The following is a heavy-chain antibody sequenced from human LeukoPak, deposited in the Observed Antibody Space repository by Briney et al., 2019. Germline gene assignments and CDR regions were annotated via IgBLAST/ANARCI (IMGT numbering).Heavy chain of an antibody. D-gene: IGHD5-18*01. CDR2: IRYDGSNK. V-gene: IGHV3-30*02. J-gene: IGHJ5*02. Sequence: GGSLRLSCAASGFTFSSYGMHWVRQAPGKGLEWVAFIRYDGSNKYYADSVKGRFTISRDNSKNTLYLQMNSLRAEDTAVYYCARCGYSYGFEWFDPWGQGTLVTVSS. CDR3: ARCGYSYGFEWFDP. CDR1: GFTFSSYG.